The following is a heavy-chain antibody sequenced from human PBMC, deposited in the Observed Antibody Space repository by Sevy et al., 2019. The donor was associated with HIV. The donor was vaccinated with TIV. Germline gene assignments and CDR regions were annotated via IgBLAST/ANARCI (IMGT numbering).Heavy chain of an antibody. CDR2: ISWNSGNI. J-gene: IGHJ6*02. CDR3: ARGRKTTEEWLEELDYYYGLDV. D-gene: IGHD2-8*01. CDR1: GFKFNDFA. Sequence: GGSLRLSCAASGFKFNDFAMHWVRQAPGKGLEWVSGISWNSGNIDYEDSVKGRFTISRDNAKNSLYLQMNSLRTEDTAIYYCARGRKTTEEWLEELDYYYGLDVWGQGTTVTVSS. V-gene: IGHV3-9*01.